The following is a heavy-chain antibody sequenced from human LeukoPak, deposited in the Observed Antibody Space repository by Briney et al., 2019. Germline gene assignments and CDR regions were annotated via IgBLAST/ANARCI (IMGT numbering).Heavy chain of an antibody. D-gene: IGHD3-3*01. CDR3: ARGRNGVVISLYNWFDP. CDR2: INAGNGNT. J-gene: IGHJ5*02. V-gene: IGHV1-3*01. Sequence: ASVKASCKASGYTFTSYAMHWVRQAPGQRLEWMGWINAGNGNTKYSQKFQGRVTITRNTSISTAYMELSSLRSEDTAVYYCARGRNGVVISLYNWFDPWGQGTLVTVSS. CDR1: GYTFTSYA.